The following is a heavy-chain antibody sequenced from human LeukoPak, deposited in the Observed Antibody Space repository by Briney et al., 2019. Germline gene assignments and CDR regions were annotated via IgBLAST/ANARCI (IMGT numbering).Heavy chain of an antibody. D-gene: IGHD6-13*01. CDR1: GYTFTGYY. J-gene: IGHJ5*02. CDR2: MNPNSGNT. CDR3: ARRRDSSSWYSAFDP. V-gene: IGHV1-8*02. Sequence: PGASVKVSCKASGYTFTGYYMHWVRQAPGQGLEWMGWMNPNSGNTGSVQKFQGRVTMTRDTSISTAYMELSGLRSEDTAVYYCARRRDSSSWYSAFDPWGQGTLVTVSS.